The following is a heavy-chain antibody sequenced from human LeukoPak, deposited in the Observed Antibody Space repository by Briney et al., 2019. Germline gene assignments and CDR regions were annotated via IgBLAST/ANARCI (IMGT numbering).Heavy chain of an antibody. D-gene: IGHD2-2*02. J-gene: IGHJ6*02. CDR3: ARGVSLYCSSTSCYKRDYYYYGMDV. Sequence: SETLSLTCAVYGGSFSGYYWSWIRQPPGKGLEWIGEINHSGSTNYNPSLKSRVTISVDTSKNQSSLKLSSVTAADTAVYYCARGVSLYCSSTSCYKRDYYYYGMDVWGQGTTVTVSS. CDR1: GGSFSGYY. V-gene: IGHV4-34*01. CDR2: INHSGST.